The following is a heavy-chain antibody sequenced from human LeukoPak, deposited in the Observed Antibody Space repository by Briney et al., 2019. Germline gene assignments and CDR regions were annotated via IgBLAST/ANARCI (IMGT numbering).Heavy chain of an antibody. CDR2: IIPIFGTA. Sequence: SVKVSCKASGGTFISYAISWVRQAPGQGLEWMGGIIPIFGTANYAQKFQGRVTITADESTSTAYMELSSLRSEDTAVYYCARDLGYYDSSGYYYSPTFDPWGQGTLVTVSS. V-gene: IGHV1-69*13. J-gene: IGHJ5*02. D-gene: IGHD3-22*01. CDR1: GGTFISYA. CDR3: ARDLGYYDSSGYYYSPTFDP.